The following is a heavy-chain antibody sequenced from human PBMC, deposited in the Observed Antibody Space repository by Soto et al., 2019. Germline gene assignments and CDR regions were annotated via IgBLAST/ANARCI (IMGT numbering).Heavy chain of an antibody. D-gene: IGHD3-16*01. CDR2: IKTDGSEK. CDR1: GFTFSAYW. Sequence: EVQLVESGGGLVQPGGSLRLSCEASGFTFSAYWMGWVRQAPGTGLQWEATIKTDGSEKYYVDSVTGRFTISRDNDKHSLYLQLNTLRAEDTGVYYCARPVRGSPEDVWGQGTTFTVSS. V-gene: IGHV3-7*05. J-gene: IGHJ6*02. CDR3: ARPVRGSPEDV.